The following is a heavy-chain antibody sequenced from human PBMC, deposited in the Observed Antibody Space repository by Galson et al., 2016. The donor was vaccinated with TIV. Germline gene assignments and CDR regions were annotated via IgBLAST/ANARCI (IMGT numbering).Heavy chain of an antibody. Sequence: TLSLTCAVSGGSISSGGYSWSWIRQPPGKGLEWIGYIYHSGSTYYNPSLKSRVTISVDTSKNQFSLKVSSVTAADTAVYYCARAFTGNYGMDVRGQGTTVTVSS. V-gene: IGHV4-30-2*01. CDR1: GGSISSGGYS. CDR2: IYHSGST. CDR3: ARAFTGNYGMDV. D-gene: IGHD3-10*01. J-gene: IGHJ6*02.